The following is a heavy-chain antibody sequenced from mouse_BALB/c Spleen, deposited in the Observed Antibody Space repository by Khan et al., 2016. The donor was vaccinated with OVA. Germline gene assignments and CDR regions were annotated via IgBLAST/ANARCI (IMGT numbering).Heavy chain of an antibody. V-gene: IGHV1-7*01. CDR2: IDPTTGYT. Sequence: QVQLQQPGAELAKPGASVKMSCKASGYTFTNYWMHWVKQRPGQGLEWIGYIDPTTGYTEYNQKFKDKATLTADKSSSTAYMQLSSLTSEDSAVYYCTSRGSTYTWFGYWGQGTLVTVSA. D-gene: IGHD1-1*01. CDR3: TSRGSTYTWFGY. CDR1: GYTFTNYW. J-gene: IGHJ3*01.